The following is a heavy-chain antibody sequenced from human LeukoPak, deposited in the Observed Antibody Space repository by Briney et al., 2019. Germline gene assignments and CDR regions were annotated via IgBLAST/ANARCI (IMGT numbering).Heavy chain of an antibody. D-gene: IGHD6-6*01. CDR1: GVTFSSYS. CDR3: AREDTDVYSSSSFPMDV. J-gene: IGHJ6*03. Sequence: GGSLRLSCAASGVTFSSYSMNWVRQAPGKGLEWVSSISSSSSYIYYADSVKGRFTISRDNAKNSPYLQMNSLRAEDTAVYYCAREDTDVYSSSSFPMDVWGKGTTVTVSS. CDR2: ISSSSSYI. V-gene: IGHV3-21*01.